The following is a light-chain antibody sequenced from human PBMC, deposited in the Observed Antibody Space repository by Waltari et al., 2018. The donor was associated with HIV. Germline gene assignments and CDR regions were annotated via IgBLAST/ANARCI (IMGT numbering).Light chain of an antibody. CDR2: DAS. CDR1: QRVSSY. Sequence: EIVLTQSPATLSLSPGERATLSCRTSQRVSSYLAWYQQKPGQAPRLLIYDASNRATGIPVRFSGSGSGTDFTLTISSLEPEDFAVYYCQQRSNWPPTFGQGTKLEIK. V-gene: IGKV3-11*01. J-gene: IGKJ2*01. CDR3: QQRSNWPPT.